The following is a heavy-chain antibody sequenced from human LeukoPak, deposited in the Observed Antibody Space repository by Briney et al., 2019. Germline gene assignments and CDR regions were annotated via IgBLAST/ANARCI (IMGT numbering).Heavy chain of an antibody. CDR1: GGSISSYY. J-gene: IGHJ3*02. Sequence: SETLSLTCTVSGGSISSYYWSWIRQPAGKGLEWIGRIYTSGSTNYNPSLKSRVTMSVDTSKNQFSLKLSSVTAADTAVYYCAGFTGIVGEPRGAFDIWGQGTMVTVSS. V-gene: IGHV4-4*07. CDR2: IYTSGST. CDR3: AGFTGIVGEPRGAFDI. D-gene: IGHD1-26*01.